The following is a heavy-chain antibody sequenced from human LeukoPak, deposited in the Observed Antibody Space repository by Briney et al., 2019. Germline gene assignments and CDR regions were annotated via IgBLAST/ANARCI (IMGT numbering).Heavy chain of an antibody. CDR2: IYSSGST. V-gene: IGHV4-4*07. Sequence: SETLSLTCTVSGGFITTYYWSWIRKPAGKGREWIGRIYSSGSTNYNPSLKSRVTMSVDTSKNQFSLKLSSVTAADTAVYYCARDLWFGELSNAFDIGGQGTMVTVSS. J-gene: IGHJ3*02. CDR3: ARDLWFGELSNAFDI. CDR1: GGFITTYY. D-gene: IGHD3-10*01.